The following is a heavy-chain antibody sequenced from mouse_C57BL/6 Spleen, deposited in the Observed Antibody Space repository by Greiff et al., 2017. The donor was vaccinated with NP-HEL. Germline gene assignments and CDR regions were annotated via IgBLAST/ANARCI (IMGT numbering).Heavy chain of an antibody. CDR1: GYTFTSYW. CDR2: INPSNGGT. D-gene: IGHD2-5*01. Sequence: QVQLQQPGTELVKPGASVKLSRKASGYTFTSYWMHWVKQRPGQGLEWIGNINPSNGGTNYNEKFKSKATLTVDKSSSTAYMQLSSLTSEDSAVYDCARSPSYYSNDYYAMDYWGQGTAVTVSS. V-gene: IGHV1-53*01. CDR3: ARSPSYYSNDYYAMDY. J-gene: IGHJ4*01.